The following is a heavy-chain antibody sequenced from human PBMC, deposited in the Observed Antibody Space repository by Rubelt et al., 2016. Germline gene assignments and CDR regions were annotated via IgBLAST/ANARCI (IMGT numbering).Heavy chain of an antibody. V-gene: IGHV3-21*01. CDR1: GFTFSGYG. CDR3: ARGGYPRT. Sequence: EVQLVESGGGLVKPGGSLRLSCAASGFTFSGYGMNWVRQAPGKGREWVSTIAGSGSSKSSTESVRGRFTISRDKARNSLYLQMNSLRVEDTALYYCARGGYPRTWGQGTLVTVSS. D-gene: IGHD5-18*01. J-gene: IGHJ5*02. CDR2: IAGSGSSK.